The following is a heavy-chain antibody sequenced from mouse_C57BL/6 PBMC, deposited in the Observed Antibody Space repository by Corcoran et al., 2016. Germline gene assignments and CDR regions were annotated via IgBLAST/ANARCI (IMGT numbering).Heavy chain of an antibody. CDR2: IFPGSGST. D-gene: IGHD4-1*01. CDR1: GYTFTDYY. Sequence: QVQLQQSGPELVKPGASVKISCKASGYTFTDYYINWVKQRPGQGLEWIGWIFPGSGSTYYNEKFKGKATLTVDKSSSTAYMLLSSLTSEDSAVYVGAIKQTGTAWFAYWGQGTLVTVSA. CDR3: AIKQTGTAWFAY. J-gene: IGHJ3*01. V-gene: IGHV1-75*01.